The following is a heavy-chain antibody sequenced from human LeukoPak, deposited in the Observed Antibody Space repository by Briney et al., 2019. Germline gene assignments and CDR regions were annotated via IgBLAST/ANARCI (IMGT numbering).Heavy chain of an antibody. V-gene: IGHV3-30-3*01. CDR2: ISYDGSNK. CDR1: GFTFSSYA. J-gene: IGHJ4*02. CDR3: AREGWHGSYVLGY. D-gene: IGHD1-26*01. Sequence: GRSLRLSCAASGFTFSSYAMHWVRQAPGKGLEWVAVISYDGSNKYYADSVKGRFTISRDNSKNTLYLQMNSLRAEDTAVYYCAREGWHGSYVLGYWGQGTLVTVSS.